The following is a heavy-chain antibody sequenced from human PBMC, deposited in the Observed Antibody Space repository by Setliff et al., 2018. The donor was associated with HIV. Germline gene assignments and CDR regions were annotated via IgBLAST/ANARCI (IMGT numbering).Heavy chain of an antibody. V-gene: IGHV1-69*05. J-gene: IGHJ4*02. CDR1: GGTFSSYA. D-gene: IGHD3-16*02. Sequence: GASVKVSCKASGGTFSSYAISWVRQAPGQGLEWMGGIIPIFGTANYAQKFEGRVTITTDASTTTAYMELSSLTSEDTALYYCAAGRGAGSFRSWIQYYFDCWGQGTLVTVSS. CDR3: AAGRGAGSFRSWIQYYFDC. CDR2: IIPIFGTA.